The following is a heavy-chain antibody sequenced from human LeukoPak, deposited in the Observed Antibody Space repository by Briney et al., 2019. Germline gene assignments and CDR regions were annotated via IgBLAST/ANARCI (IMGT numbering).Heavy chain of an antibody. CDR1: GFTFSSYG. CDR2: ISYDGSNK. D-gene: IGHD3-10*01. Sequence: QPGGSLRLSCAASGFTFSSYGMHWVRQAPGKGLEWVAVISYDGSNKYYADSVKGRFTISRDNSKNTLYLQMNSLRAEDTAVYYCARDPRYYYGSGSYYNGLDYWGQGTLVTVSS. J-gene: IGHJ4*02. V-gene: IGHV3-30*03. CDR3: ARDPRYYYGSGSYYNGLDY.